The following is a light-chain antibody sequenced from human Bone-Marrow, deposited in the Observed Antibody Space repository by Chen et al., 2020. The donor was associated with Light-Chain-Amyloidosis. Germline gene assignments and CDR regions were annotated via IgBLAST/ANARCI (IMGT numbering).Light chain of an antibody. CDR1: SSDVGGYNY. Sequence: QSALTQPASVSGSPVPSITISCTGTSSDVGGYNYVSWYQQHPGKAPKLMIYDVSNRPSGVSNRFSGSKSGNTASLTISGLQAEDEADYYCSSYTSSSTLGVVFGGGTKLTVL. CDR3: SSYTSSSTLGVV. V-gene: IGLV2-14*01. J-gene: IGLJ2*01. CDR2: DVS.